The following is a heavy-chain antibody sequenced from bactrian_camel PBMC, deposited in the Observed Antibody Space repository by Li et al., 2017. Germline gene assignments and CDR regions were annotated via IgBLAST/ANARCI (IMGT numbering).Heavy chain of an antibody. D-gene: IGHD2*01. Sequence: HVQLVESGGGSVQVGGSLRLSCRISDNAGSRHCMGWFRQGSGEEREGVAVTDKDGTTIYADSVKGRFTISKDNDKNILYLQMTKLKPEDTGTYFCAARGSNVVAIAATFVGMDVWGKGTQVTVS. J-gene: IGHJ7*01. CDR2: TDKDGTT. V-gene: IGHV3S53*01. CDR1: DNAGSRHC.